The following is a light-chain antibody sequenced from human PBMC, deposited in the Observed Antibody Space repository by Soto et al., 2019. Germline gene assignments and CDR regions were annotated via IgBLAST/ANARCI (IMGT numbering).Light chain of an antibody. Sequence: DIQMTQSPSTLSASVGDRVTISCRASQSISSWLTWYQQTPGKAPKLLIYKASSLESGVPSRFSGSGSGTEFTLTISSLQPDDFATYYCQQYSSYSWTFGQGTKVDIK. CDR3: QQYSSYSWT. CDR2: KAS. J-gene: IGKJ1*01. V-gene: IGKV1-5*03. CDR1: QSISSW.